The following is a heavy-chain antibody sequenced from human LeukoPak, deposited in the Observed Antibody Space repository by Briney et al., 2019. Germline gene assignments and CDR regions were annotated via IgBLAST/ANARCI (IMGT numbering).Heavy chain of an antibody. J-gene: IGHJ4*02. V-gene: IGHV1-2*02. CDR1: XXTFTXXX. CDR3: ARFPDILTGYSD. CDR2: INPNSGGT. D-gene: IGHD3-9*01. Sequence: SXKXXXXTFTXXXMHXVRQAPGQGLEWMGWINPNSGGTNYAQKFQGRVTMTRDTSISTAYMELSRLRSDDTAVYYCARFPDILTGYSDWGQGTLVTVSS.